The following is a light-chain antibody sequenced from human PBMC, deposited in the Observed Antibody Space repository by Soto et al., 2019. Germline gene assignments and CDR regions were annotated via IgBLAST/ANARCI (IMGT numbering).Light chain of an antibody. CDR3: QQYGSSSEIT. Sequence: EIVLTQSPGTLSLSPGERVTLSCRAGQSVRVSYLAWYQQKPGQPPRLLIYGASSRATGCPDRFSGSGSGTDFTLTISVLEPEDSAVYYCQQYGSSSEITFGQGTRLDIK. CDR1: QSVRVSY. J-gene: IGKJ5*01. V-gene: IGKV3-20*01. CDR2: GAS.